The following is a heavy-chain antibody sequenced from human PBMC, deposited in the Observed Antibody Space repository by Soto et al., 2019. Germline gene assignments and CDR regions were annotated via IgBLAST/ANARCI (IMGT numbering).Heavy chain of an antibody. V-gene: IGHV3-13*01. CDR2: IGGAGDT. D-gene: IGHD6-19*01. J-gene: IGHJ4*02. CDR1: GFTFSRSD. Sequence: GGSLRLSCAASGFTFSRSDMHWVRQRPGGGLEWVSGIGGAGDTYYLGSVQGRFTISRDNANNSLYLQMNSLRAEDSALYYCVRDRSVAGTGEFDFWGQGTPVTVSA. CDR3: VRDRSVAGTGEFDF.